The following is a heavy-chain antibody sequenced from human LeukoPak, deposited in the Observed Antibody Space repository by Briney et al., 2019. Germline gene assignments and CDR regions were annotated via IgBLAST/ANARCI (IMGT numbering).Heavy chain of an antibody. CDR1: GGSISSYY. V-gene: IGHV4-4*07. Sequence: PSETLSLTCTVSGGSISSYYWSWIRQPAGKGLEWIGRIYTSGGTNYNPSLKSRVTMSVDTSKNQFSLKLSSVTAADTAVYYCARDPSSRGSYSDDYWGQGTLVTVSS. CDR2: IYTSGGT. J-gene: IGHJ4*02. CDR3: ARDPSSRGSYSDDY. D-gene: IGHD1-26*01.